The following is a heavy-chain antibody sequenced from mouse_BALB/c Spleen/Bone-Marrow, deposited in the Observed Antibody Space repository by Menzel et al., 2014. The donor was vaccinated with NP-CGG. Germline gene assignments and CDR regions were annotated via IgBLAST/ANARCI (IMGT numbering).Heavy chain of an antibody. CDR2: INPSSGYT. Sequence: QVQLKQSGAELARPGASVTMSCKASGYTFTSYTMHWVQQRPGQGLEWIGYINPSSGYTNYNQKFKDKATLTADKSSSTAYMQLSSLTPEDSAVYYCTAGYYGNSGWFAYWGQGTLVTVSA. D-gene: IGHD2-1*01. V-gene: IGHV1-4*01. J-gene: IGHJ3*01. CDR3: TAGYYGNSGWFAY. CDR1: GYTFTSYT.